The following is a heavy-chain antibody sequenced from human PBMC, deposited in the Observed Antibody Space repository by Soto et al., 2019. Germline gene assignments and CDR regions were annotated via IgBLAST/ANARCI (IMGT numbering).Heavy chain of an antibody. CDR3: VRADRTVVTSYSLDV. Sequence: SETLSLTCAVYGGSFSGYYWTWIRQPPGKGLEWIGEINHSGTINFNPSLKSRLTISLDTSKKHFSLKLSSVTDADTAAYYCVRADRTVVTSYSLDVWGQGTTVTVSS. CDR1: GGSFSGYY. CDR2: INHSGTI. D-gene: IGHD2-21*02. J-gene: IGHJ6*02. V-gene: IGHV4-34*01.